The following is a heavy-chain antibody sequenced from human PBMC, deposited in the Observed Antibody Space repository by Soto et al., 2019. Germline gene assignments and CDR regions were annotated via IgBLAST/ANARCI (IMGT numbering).Heavy chain of an antibody. CDR3: VRGTSTSPDY. J-gene: IGHJ4*02. CDR1: GFTFSSYG. CDR2: VWYDGTNK. D-gene: IGHD2-2*01. Sequence: QVELVESGGGVVQPGRSLRLSCAASGFTFSSYGMHWVRQAPGKGLEWVAVVWYDGTNKNYADSVKGRFTISRDNSKNTLYLQMNSLRAEDTAVYYFVRGTSTSPDYWGQGTLVTVSS. V-gene: IGHV3-33*01.